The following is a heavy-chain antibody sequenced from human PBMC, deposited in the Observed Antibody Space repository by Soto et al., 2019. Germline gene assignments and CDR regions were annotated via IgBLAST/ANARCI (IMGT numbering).Heavy chain of an antibody. V-gene: IGHV1-69*13. D-gene: IGHD6-6*01. CDR3: WRIYSSSSQVVIY. CDR1: GGTFSSYA. J-gene: IGHJ4*02. CDR2: IIPIVGTA. Sequence: ASVKVSCKASGGTFSSYAISWVRHATGQGLEWMGGIIPIVGTANSAQQFHGRVTITADESTSTAYSERSSRRSEDAAVDYCWRIYSSSSQVVIYWGQGTLVTVSS.